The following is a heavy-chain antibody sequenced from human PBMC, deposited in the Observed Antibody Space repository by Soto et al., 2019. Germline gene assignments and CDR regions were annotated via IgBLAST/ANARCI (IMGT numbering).Heavy chain of an antibody. CDR2: ISSNGGST. Sequence: GASLTLSCSASGFTFSSYGMHWVSQAPWKGLEYVSAISSNGGSTYYADSVKGRFTISRDNPKHTLYLQMRSLRAEDTAVYYCVKNIVATTAPPLGVYWAQRSPVTFSS. CDR1: GFTFSSYG. CDR3: VKNIVATTAPPLGVY. J-gene: IGHJ4*02. V-gene: IGHV3-64D*06. D-gene: IGHD5-12*01.